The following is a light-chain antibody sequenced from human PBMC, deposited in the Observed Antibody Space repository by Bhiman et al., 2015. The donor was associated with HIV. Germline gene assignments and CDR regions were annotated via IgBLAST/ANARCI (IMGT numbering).Light chain of an antibody. Sequence: SYELTQPPSVSVSPGQTARITCSGSALPKQYAYWYQKKPGQAPVLLIYKDSERPSGIPERFSGSTSGTTVTLTISGVQAEDEAEYYCQSADNSGAYRVFGGGTKLTVL. CDR2: KDS. J-gene: IGLJ3*02. CDR3: QSADNSGAYRV. V-gene: IGLV3-25*03. CDR1: ALPKQY.